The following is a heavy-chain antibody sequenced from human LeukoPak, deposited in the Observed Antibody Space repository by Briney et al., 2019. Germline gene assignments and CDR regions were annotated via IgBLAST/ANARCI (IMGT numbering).Heavy chain of an antibody. CDR3: ARENTLVRGVINPLDY. J-gene: IGHJ4*02. Sequence: SQTLSLTCAISGDSVSSNSAAWNWIRQSPSRGLEWLGRTYYRSKWYNDYAVSVKSRITINPATSKNQFSLQLSSVTPEDTAVYYCARENTLVRGVINPLDYWGQGTLVTVSP. CDR2: TYYRSKWYN. CDR1: GDSVSSNSAA. D-gene: IGHD3-10*01. V-gene: IGHV6-1*01.